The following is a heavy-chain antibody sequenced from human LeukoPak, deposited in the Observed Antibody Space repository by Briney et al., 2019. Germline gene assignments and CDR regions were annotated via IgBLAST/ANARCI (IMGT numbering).Heavy chain of an antibody. Sequence: SETLSLTCTVSGASIDSYYWSWIRQPPGKGLEWIGYLSYSGTTKYNPSLKSRITISGDASKNQLSLKLRSVTAADTAVYYCARSITMTAVVNSADAFDIWGPGTMVTVSS. J-gene: IGHJ3*02. V-gene: IGHV4-59*01. CDR3: ARSITMTAVVNSADAFDI. D-gene: IGHD3-22*01. CDR1: GASIDSYY. CDR2: LSYSGTT.